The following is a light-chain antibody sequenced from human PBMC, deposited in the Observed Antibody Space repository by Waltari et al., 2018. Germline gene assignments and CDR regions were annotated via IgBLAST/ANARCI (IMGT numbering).Light chain of an antibody. Sequence: QAVVTQEPSLTVSPGGTVTLTCGSSTGAVTSGHYPYWFQQKPGQAPRTLIYDTSNKPSWNPARFSGSLLGGKAALTLSGAQPEDEAEYSCLLYYGGARVFGGGTRLTVL. V-gene: IGLV7-46*01. CDR2: DTS. J-gene: IGLJ3*02. CDR3: LLYYGGARV. CDR1: TGAVTSGHY.